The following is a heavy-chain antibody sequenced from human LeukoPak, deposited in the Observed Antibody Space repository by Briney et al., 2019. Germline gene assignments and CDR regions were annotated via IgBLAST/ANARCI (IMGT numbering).Heavy chain of an antibody. V-gene: IGHV4-34*01. D-gene: IGHD3-16*01. Sequence: PSETLSLTCAVYGGSFSGYYWSWIRQPPGKGLEWIGEINHSGSTNYNPSLKSRVTISVDTSKNQFSLKLSSVTAADTAVYYCARDTPRWGSPTNWFDPWGQGTLVTVSS. J-gene: IGHJ5*02. CDR3: ARDTPRWGSPTNWFDP. CDR1: GGSFSGYY. CDR2: INHSGST.